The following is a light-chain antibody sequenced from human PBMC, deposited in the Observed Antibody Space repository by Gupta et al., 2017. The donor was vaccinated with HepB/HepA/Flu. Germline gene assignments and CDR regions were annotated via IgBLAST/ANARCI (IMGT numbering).Light chain of an antibody. J-gene: IGKJ3*01. CDR3: LQDRILPIA. V-gene: IGKV1-6*01. CDR2: ASS. Sequence: AIHMTPSPSHLLVSLGDRITITVRASQGIGNQLGWYQQKPGKPPNLLIYASSMLESGVPSRFSGSGSGTDFPLTISVLQADDLATYYCLQDRILPIAFGPGTKVEI. CDR1: QGIGNQ.